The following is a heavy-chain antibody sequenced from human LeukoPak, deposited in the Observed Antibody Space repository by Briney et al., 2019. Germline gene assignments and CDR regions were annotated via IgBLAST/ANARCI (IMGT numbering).Heavy chain of an antibody. CDR3: ARTTFEAAGKFRYFGY. Sequence: PSESLSLTYAVYGGSFSGYYWSWIRQPPGKGLEWSGEINHSGSTNYNPSLKGRVTISVDTSKNQFSLKLSSVSAADTAEYYCARTTFEAAGKFRYFGYWGQGTLVTVSS. J-gene: IGHJ4*02. D-gene: IGHD6-13*01. CDR1: GGSFSGYY. CDR2: INHSGST. V-gene: IGHV4-34*01.